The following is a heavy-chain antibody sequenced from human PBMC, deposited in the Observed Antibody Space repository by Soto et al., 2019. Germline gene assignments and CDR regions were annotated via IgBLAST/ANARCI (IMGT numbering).Heavy chain of an antibody. Sequence: GGSLRLSCAASGFTFSSYAMHWVRQAPGKGLEWVAVISYDGSNKYYADSVKGRFTISRDNSKNTLYLQMNSLRAEDTAVYYCARDMRGQYSSSWYSQYYGMDVWRQGTTVTVSS. CDR1: GFTFSSYA. CDR3: ARDMRGQYSSSWYSQYYGMDV. V-gene: IGHV3-30-3*01. D-gene: IGHD6-13*01. CDR2: ISYDGSNK. J-gene: IGHJ6*02.